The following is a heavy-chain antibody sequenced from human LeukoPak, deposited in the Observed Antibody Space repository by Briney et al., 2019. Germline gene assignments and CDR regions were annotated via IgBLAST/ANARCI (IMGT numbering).Heavy chain of an antibody. CDR1: GFTSSSYS. CDR2: ISSSSSYI. J-gene: IGHJ6*03. V-gene: IGHV3-21*01. CDR3: ARDRQEDYYMDV. Sequence: PGGSLRPSCAASGFTSSSYSMNWVRQAPGKGLEWVSSISSSSSYIYYADSVKGRFTISRDNAKNSLYLQMNSLRAEDTAVYYCARDRQEDYYMDVWGKGTTVTVSS.